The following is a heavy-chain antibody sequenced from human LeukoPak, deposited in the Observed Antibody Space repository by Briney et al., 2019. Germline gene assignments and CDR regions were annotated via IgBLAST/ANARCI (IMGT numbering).Heavy chain of an antibody. CDR3: ARGSSILSAFDI. Sequence: SVKVSCRASGGTFSSYAISWVRQAPGQGLEWMGRIIPILGIANYAQKFQGRVTITADKSTSTAYMELSSLRSEDTAVYYCARGSSILSAFDIWGQGTMVTVSS. V-gene: IGHV1-69*04. CDR2: IIPILGIA. D-gene: IGHD2-21*01. J-gene: IGHJ3*02. CDR1: GGTFSSYA.